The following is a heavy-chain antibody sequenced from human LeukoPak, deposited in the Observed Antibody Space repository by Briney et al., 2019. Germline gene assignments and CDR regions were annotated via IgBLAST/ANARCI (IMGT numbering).Heavy chain of an antibody. CDR1: GGSISSYY. D-gene: IGHD3-9*01. V-gene: IGHV4-59*01. CDR2: IYYSGST. Sequence: PSETLSLTCTVSGGSISSYYWSWIRQPPGKGLEWIGYIYYSGSTNYNPSLKSRVTISVDTSKNQFSLKLSSVTAAGTAVYYCARTSPATPLLRYFDWSSSPMDVWGQGTTVTVSS. J-gene: IGHJ6*02. CDR3: ARTSPATPLLRYFDWSSSPMDV.